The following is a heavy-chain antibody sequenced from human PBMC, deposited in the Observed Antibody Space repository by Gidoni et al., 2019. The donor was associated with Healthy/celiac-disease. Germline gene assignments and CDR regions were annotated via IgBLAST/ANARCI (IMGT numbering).Heavy chain of an antibody. CDR2: IYTSGST. CDR3: ARDPPNCSGGSCYSLLYWYFDL. V-gene: IGHV4-4*07. J-gene: IGHJ2*01. Sequence: QVQLQESGPGLVKPSETLSLTCTVSGGSIRSYYWSWIRQPAGKGLEWIGRIYTSGSTNYNPSLKSRVTMSVDTSKNQFSLKLSSVTAADTAVYYCARDPPNCSGGSCYSLLYWYFDLWGRGTLVTVSS. D-gene: IGHD2-15*01. CDR1: GGSIRSYY.